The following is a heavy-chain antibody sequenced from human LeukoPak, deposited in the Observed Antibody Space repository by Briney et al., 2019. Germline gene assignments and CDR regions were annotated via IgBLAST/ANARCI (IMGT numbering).Heavy chain of an antibody. CDR3: ARDMSGAVGNYYYYMDV. CDR1: GYTFTSYY. J-gene: IGHJ6*03. CDR2: INPSGGST. D-gene: IGHD3-10*01. Sequence: ASVKVSCKASGYTFTSYYMHWVRQAPGQGLEWMGIINPSGGSTSYAQKFQGRVTMTRDTSTGTVYMELSSLRSEDTAVYYCARDMSGAVGNYYYYMDVWGKGTTVTVSS. V-gene: IGHV1-46*01.